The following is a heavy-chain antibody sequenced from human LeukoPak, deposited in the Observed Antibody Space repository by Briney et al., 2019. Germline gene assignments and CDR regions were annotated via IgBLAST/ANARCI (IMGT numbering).Heavy chain of an antibody. CDR1: GVSISTSTHY. V-gene: IGHV4-39*01. D-gene: IGHD2-15*01. Sequence: SETLSITCTVSGVSISTSTHYWAWIRQPPGRGLEWIASMFYRGTTYYNASLRSRVTLSVDTSMNQFSLKLSSVTAPDTATFYCVRQGGWGGAASLIEFWGQGTLVTVSS. J-gene: IGHJ4*02. CDR2: MFYRGTT. CDR3: VRQGGWGGAASLIEF.